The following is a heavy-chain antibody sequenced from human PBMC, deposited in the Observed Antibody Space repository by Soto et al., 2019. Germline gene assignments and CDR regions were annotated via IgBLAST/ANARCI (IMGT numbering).Heavy chain of an antibody. D-gene: IGHD3-10*01. CDR1: GYAFTSFH. Sequence: ASVKVSCKESGYAFTSFHLHWLRQAPGKGPEWLGIIKPGGGSTSHAQQFRGRLTMTRDTSTSTVYMELSSLRSEDTAVYYCALTMVLDAFDIWGQGTMVTVSS. CDR3: ALTMVLDAFDI. V-gene: IGHV1-46*01. CDR2: IKPGGGST. J-gene: IGHJ3*02.